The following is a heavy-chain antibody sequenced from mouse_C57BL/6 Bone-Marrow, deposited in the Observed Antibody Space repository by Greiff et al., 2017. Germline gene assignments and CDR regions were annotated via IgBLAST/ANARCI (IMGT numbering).Heavy chain of an antibody. V-gene: IGHV1-7*01. D-gene: IGHD4-1*01. CDR1: GYTFTSYW. J-gene: IGHJ2*01. CDR2: INPSSGYT. Sequence: QVHVKQSGAELAKPGASVTLSCKASGYTFTSYWMHWVKQRPGQGLEWIGYINPSSGYTKYNQKFKDKATLTADKSSSSAYMQLSSLTYKDSAVYYCAAGRGYYFDNWGQGTTLTVSS. CDR3: AAGRGYYFDN.